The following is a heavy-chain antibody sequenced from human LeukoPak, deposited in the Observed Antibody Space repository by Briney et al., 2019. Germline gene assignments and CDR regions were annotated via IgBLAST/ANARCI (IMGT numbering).Heavy chain of an antibody. Sequence: PSETLSLTCTVSAGSISSSSYYWGWIRQPPGKGLEWIGSIYYSGSTYYNPSLKSRVTISVDTSKNQFSLKLSSVTAADTAVYYCARGERGYSYGVDYWGQGTLVTVSS. CDR2: IYYSGST. J-gene: IGHJ4*02. V-gene: IGHV4-39*01. D-gene: IGHD5-18*01. CDR3: ARGERGYSYGVDY. CDR1: AGSISSSSYY.